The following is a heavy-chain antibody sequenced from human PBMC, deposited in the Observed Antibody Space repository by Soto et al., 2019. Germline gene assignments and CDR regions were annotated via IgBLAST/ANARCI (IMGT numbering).Heavy chain of an antibody. CDR3: ARERGSYALDY. V-gene: IGHV1-18*01. CDR2: ISAYNGNT. J-gene: IGHJ4*02. D-gene: IGHD1-26*01. CDR1: GYTFTSYG. Sequence: QVQLVQSGAEVKKPGASVKVSCKASGYTFTSYGLIWVRQAPGQGLEWMGWISAYNGNTHYAQKLQGRVTMTTDTSTSTAYTELRSLRSYDTAVDYCARERGSYALDYLGQGTLVTVSS.